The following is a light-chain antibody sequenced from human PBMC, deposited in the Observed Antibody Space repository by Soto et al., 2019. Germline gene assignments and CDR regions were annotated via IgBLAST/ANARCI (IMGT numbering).Light chain of an antibody. Sequence: QSVLTQPPSVSGAPGQRITISCTGSSSNIGTGYDVHWYQQLPGTAPKLLIYANNNRPSGVPDRFSGSKSGNTASLTISGLQAEDEADYYCCSYGGSYTWVFGGGT. CDR3: CSYGGSYTWV. V-gene: IGLV1-40*01. J-gene: IGLJ3*02. CDR2: ANN. CDR1: SSNIGTGYD.